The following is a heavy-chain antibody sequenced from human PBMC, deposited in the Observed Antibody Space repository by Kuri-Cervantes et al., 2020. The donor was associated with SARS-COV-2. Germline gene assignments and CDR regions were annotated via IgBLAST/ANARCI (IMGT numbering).Heavy chain of an antibody. V-gene: IGHV3-72*01. J-gene: IGHJ5*02. CDR2: IRDISLSYRT. D-gene: IGHD4-17*01. Sequence: GESLKISCTTSGFSFRDFGVTWFRQAPGKGLEWVGRIRDISLSYRTRYAASVNGRFTIPRDDSKNSLYLHMNSLNTEDTAVYYCVSLLSWVTTTAAWGQGTLVTVSS. CDR1: GFSFRDFG. CDR3: VSLLSWVTTTAA.